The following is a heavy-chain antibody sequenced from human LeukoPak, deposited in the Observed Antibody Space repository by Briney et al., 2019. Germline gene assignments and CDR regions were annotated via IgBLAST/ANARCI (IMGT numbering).Heavy chain of an antibody. CDR3: ATSLRYYDYIWGTYREDLDY. J-gene: IGHJ4*02. CDR1: GFTFSSYA. D-gene: IGHD3-16*02. CDR2: VSGSGGST. Sequence: PGGSLRLSCAASGFTFSSYAMSWVRQAPGKGLEWVSAVSGSGGSTYYADSVKGRFTISRDNSKNTLYLQMNSLETEDTAVYYCATSLRYYDYIWGTYREDLDYWGQGTLVTVSS. V-gene: IGHV3-23*01.